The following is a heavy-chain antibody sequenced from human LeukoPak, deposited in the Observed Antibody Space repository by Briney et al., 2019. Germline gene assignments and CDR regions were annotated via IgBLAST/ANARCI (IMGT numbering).Heavy chain of an antibody. CDR1: GGSVGSDNSY. CDR3: ARGYYYRT. V-gene: IGHV4-61*02. Sequence: SQTLSLTCTVSGGSVGSDNSYWNWIRQPAGKALEWIGRIYADGSSNYNPSLKSRVTILVDTSKNQFSLRLSSMTAADTAAYYCARGYYYRTWGLGTLVTVSS. D-gene: IGHD3-10*01. CDR2: IYADGSS. J-gene: IGHJ4*02.